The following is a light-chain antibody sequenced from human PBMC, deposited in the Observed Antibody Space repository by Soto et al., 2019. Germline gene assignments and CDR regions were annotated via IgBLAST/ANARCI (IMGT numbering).Light chain of an antibody. CDR1: QSVSSSY. CDR2: GAS. CDR3: QQYGSSPRTYT. J-gene: IGKJ2*01. V-gene: IGKV3-20*01. Sequence: EIVLTQSPGTLSLSPGERATLSCRASQSVSSSYLAWYQQKPGQAPRLLIYGASSRATGIPDRFSGSGSGTDFTLTISRLEPGDFAVYYCQQYGSSPRTYTFGQGTKLEIK.